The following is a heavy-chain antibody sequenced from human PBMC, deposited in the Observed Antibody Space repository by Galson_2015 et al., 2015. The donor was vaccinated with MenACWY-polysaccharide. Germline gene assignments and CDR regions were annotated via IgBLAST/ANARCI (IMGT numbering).Heavy chain of an antibody. CDR1: GFTFSNYG. CDR2: ISFDGSNK. CDR3: AAYCTVISCFVATFGDWFDP. J-gene: IGHJ5*02. D-gene: IGHD2-8*02. V-gene: IGHV3-30*03. Sequence: SLRLSCAASGFTFSNYGMHWVRQAPGKGLEWVAVISFDGSNKYYADSVKGRFTISRDNSKDTLYLQMSSLRPEDTAFYYCAAYCTVISCFVATFGDWFDPWGQGTLVTVSS.